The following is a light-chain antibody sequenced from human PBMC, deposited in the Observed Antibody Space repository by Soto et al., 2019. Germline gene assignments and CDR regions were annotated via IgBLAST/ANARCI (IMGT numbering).Light chain of an antibody. CDR3: QQYNTYSPTWT. J-gene: IGKJ1*01. CDR2: KAS. V-gene: IGKV1-5*03. CDR1: QSVSNY. Sequence: DIQMTQSPSTLSASIGDRVSITCRASQSVSNYLAWYQHKPGKAPKLLIYKASTFESGVPSRFSGSGSETEFTLTISSVQPDDFATYYCQQYNTYSPTWTFGQGTKVE.